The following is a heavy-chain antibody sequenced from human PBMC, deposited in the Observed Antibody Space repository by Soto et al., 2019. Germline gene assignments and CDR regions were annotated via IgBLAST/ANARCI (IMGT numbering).Heavy chain of an antibody. D-gene: IGHD6-13*01. J-gene: IGHJ6*02. Sequence: GGSLRLSCAASGFTFSSYAMHWVRQAPGKGLEWVAVISYDGSNKYYADSVKGRLTISRDNSRNTRYLQMNSLRAEDTAVYYCARVAPPLSAAAAQRTYYYGMDVWGQGTTVTVSS. CDR1: GFTFSSYA. V-gene: IGHV3-30-3*01. CDR3: ARVAPPLSAAAAQRTYYYGMDV. CDR2: ISYDGSNK.